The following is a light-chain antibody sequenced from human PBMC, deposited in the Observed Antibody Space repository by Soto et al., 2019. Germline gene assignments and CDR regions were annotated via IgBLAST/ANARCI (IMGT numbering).Light chain of an antibody. CDR3: QQYSDYLFT. CDR2: DAS. CDR1: QSISYW. Sequence: DMQMTQSPSILSASVGDSVTVTCRASQSISYWLAWYQQKPGKAPKLLIYDASILESGVPSRFSGSGSGTDFTLTINSLQPDDFATYYCQQYSDYLFTFGPGTTVDMK. V-gene: IGKV1-5*01. J-gene: IGKJ3*01.